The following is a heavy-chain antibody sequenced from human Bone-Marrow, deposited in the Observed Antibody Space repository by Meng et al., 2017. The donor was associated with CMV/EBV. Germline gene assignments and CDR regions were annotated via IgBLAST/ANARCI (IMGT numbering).Heavy chain of an antibody. Sequence: QGPLQPWAAGVLKTSETLSLPCGVSGAPFRGYWSWVRQPPGKGLEWIGEITHSGSTNYNVSLKSRVTISIDTSKNQFSLKLSSVTATDTAVYYCAPGFRSWSGSYSSWGQGTLVTVSS. CDR3: APGFRSWSGSYSS. CDR1: GAPFRGY. V-gene: IGHV4-34*01. D-gene: IGHD1-26*01. CDR2: ITHSGST. J-gene: IGHJ4*02.